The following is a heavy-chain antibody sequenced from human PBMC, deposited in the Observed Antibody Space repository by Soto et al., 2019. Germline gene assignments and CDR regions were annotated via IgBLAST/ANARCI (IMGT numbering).Heavy chain of an antibody. CDR1: GYSFTSYW. V-gene: IGHV5-51*01. Sequence: GESLKISCKGSGYSFTSYWIGWVRQMPGKGLEWMGIIYPGDSDTRYSPSFQGQVTISADKSISTAYLQWSSLKASDTAMYYCARLDYGCNFGPLVGYYDYGMDVWGQGTTVTVSS. J-gene: IGHJ6*02. CDR3: ARLDYGCNFGPLVGYYDYGMDV. D-gene: IGHD4-17*01. CDR2: IYPGDSDT.